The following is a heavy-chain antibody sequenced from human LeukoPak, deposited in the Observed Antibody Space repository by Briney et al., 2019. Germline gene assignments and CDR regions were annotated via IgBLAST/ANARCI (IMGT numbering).Heavy chain of an antibody. Sequence: PGEPLRLSCAASGFTFSRYAMSWVRQAPGKGLERVSRISGGGGATYYAASVKGRFTISRDNSKNTLYLQINSLRAEDTAVYYCAKDGADYDSDYFDYWGQGTLVTVSS. J-gene: IGHJ4*02. CDR2: ISGGGGAT. V-gene: IGHV3-23*01. CDR3: AKDGADYDSDYFDY. D-gene: IGHD3-3*01. CDR1: GFTFSRYA.